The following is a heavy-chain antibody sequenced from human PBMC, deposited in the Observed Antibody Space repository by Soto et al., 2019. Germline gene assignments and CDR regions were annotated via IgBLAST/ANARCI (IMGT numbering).Heavy chain of an antibody. CDR2: INPNSGGT. CDR1: GYTFTGYY. CDR3: ARDRGYDFWSGPPPNHHTNWFDP. J-gene: IGHJ5*02. Sequence: ASVKVSCKASGYTFTGYYMHWVRQAPGQGLEWMGWINPNSGGTNYEQKFQGWVTMTRDTSISTASMELSRRRSDDTTVYYCARDRGYDFWSGPPPNHHTNWFDPWGQGTLVTVSS. V-gene: IGHV1-2*04. D-gene: IGHD3-3*01.